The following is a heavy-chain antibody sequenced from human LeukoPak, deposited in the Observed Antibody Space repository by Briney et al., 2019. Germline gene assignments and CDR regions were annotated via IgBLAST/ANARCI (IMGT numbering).Heavy chain of an antibody. CDR2: ISGSGENT. D-gene: IGHD6-19*01. Sequence: GGSLRLSCAASGFTFTSYGMSWVRQAPEKGLEWVSAISGSGENTYYADSVKARFTISRDNSKNTLYLQMNSLRDEDTAVYYCAKSLDSSSGWYGPDYWGQGTLVTVSS. CDR1: GFTFTSYG. J-gene: IGHJ4*02. CDR3: AKSLDSSSGWYGPDY. V-gene: IGHV3-23*01.